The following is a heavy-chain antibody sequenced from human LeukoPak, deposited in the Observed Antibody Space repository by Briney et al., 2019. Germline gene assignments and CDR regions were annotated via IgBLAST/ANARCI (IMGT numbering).Heavy chain of an antibody. D-gene: IGHD6-13*01. J-gene: IGHJ4*02. CDR3: ARDRSSTFDY. Sequence: GGSLRLSCAASGFTFSSYAMHWVRQAPGKGLEWVAVISYDGSNKYYADSVKGRFTISRDNSKNTLYLQMNSLRAEDTAVCYCARDRSSTFDYWGQGTLVTVSS. CDR1: GFTFSSYA. CDR2: ISYDGSNK. V-gene: IGHV3-30-3*01.